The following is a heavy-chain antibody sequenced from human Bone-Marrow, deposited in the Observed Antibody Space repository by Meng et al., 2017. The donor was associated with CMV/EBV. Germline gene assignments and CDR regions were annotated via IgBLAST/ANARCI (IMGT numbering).Heavy chain of an antibody. CDR2: ISWNSGSI. J-gene: IGHJ5*02. CDR1: GFTFDDYA. Sequence: SLKISCAASGFTFDDYAMHWVRQAPGKGLEWVSGISWNSGSIGYADSVKGRSTISRDNAKNSLYLQMNSLRAEDTALYYCAKGGYQLLYNWFDPWGQGTLVTVSS. V-gene: IGHV3-9*01. D-gene: IGHD2-2*01. CDR3: AKGGYQLLYNWFDP.